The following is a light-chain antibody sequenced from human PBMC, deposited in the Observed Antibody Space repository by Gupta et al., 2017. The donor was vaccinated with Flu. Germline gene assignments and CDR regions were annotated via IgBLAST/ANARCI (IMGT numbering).Light chain of an antibody. CDR2: DVN. CDR1: SDDVAGYNY. J-gene: IGLJ3*02. V-gene: IGLV2-11*01. CDR3: CSYARTYSLV. Sequence: QSALTQPRSVSGSPGQSVTISCTGTSDDVAGYNYVSWYQQHLGKAPTLIIYDVNKRPSGVPDRFSGSRSGNTASLTISGLQAEDDAEYYCCSYARTYSLVFGGGTKLTVL.